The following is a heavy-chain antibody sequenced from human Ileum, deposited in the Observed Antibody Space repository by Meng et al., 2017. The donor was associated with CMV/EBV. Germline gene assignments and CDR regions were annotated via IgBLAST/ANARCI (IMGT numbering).Heavy chain of an antibody. CDR1: GYTFTNYG. D-gene: IGHD2-2*01. CDR3: ARRGGVAFSTEGDY. V-gene: IGHV1-18*01. CDR2: VSAYNGHI. J-gene: IGHJ4*02. Sequence: QVQLVQSGPEVKKPGASVTVSCETSGYTFTNYGIPWVRQAPGQGLEWMGWVSAYNGHIDYAQRLQGRVTMTTDPSTSTAYMELRSLRSDDTAVYYCARRGGVAFSTEGDYWGQGTLVTVSS.